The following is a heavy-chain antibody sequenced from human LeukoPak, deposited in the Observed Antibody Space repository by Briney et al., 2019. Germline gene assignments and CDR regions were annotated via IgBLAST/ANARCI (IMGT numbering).Heavy chain of an antibody. D-gene: IGHD3-22*01. CDR3: AKGGRDYTYYYDSSGYYFFDY. J-gene: IGHJ4*02. CDR1: GFTFSSYA. Sequence: GRSLRLSCAASGFTFSSYAMSWVRQAPGKGLEWVSAISGSGGSTYYADSVKGRFTISRDNSKNTLYLQMNSLRAEDTAVYYCAKGGRDYTYYYDSSGYYFFDYWGQGTLVTVSS. V-gene: IGHV3-23*01. CDR2: ISGSGGST.